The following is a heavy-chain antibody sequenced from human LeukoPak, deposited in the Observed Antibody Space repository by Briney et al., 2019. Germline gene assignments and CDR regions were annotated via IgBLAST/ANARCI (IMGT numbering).Heavy chain of an antibody. D-gene: IGHD7-27*01. V-gene: IGHV3-23*01. Sequence: GGPLRLSCATSGFSFSTYAMSWVPQAPGKGLEWVSLISGSGGSTYSAASVKGRFTISRDNSKNTLYLQMNSLRAEDTAVYFCAKDQPWGLFDCWGQGTLVTVSS. J-gene: IGHJ4*02. CDR3: AKDQPWGLFDC. CDR1: GFSFSTYA. CDR2: ISGSGGST.